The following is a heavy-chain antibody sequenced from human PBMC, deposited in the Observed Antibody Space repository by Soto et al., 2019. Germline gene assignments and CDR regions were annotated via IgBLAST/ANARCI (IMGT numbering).Heavy chain of an antibody. CDR2: ISSSSSYI. D-gene: IGHD4-17*01. Sequence: GGSLRLSCAASGFTFSSYSMNWVRQAPGKGLEWVSSISSSSSYIYYADSVKGRFTISRDNAKNSLYLQMNSLRAEDTAVYYWARDTSSGTVATAPDYWGQGTLVTVSS. CDR3: ARDTSSGTVATAPDY. J-gene: IGHJ4*02. V-gene: IGHV3-21*01. CDR1: GFTFSSYS.